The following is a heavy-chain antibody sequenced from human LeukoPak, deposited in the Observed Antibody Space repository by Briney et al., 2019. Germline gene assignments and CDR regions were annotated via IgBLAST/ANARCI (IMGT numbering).Heavy chain of an antibody. CDR1: GFTFSRYW. CDR3: GVVY. Sequence: GRSLRLSCAASGFTFSRYWMNWVRQAPGKGLEWVANIREDGSEKYYVDSVKGRFTNSRDNTKNLLYLEMSSLRAEDTAVYYCGVVYWGQGTLVTVSS. J-gene: IGHJ4*02. V-gene: IGHV3-7*01. CDR2: IREDGSEK.